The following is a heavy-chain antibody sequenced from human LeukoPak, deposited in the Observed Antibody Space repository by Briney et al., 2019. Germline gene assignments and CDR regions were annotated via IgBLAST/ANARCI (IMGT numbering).Heavy chain of an antibody. D-gene: IGHD2-15*01. CDR3: ARGNRAVVVAASRIIKKGGNWFDP. Sequence: GGSLRLSCAASGFTFSSYTMSWVRQAPGKGLEWVSAISGSGGSTYYADSVKGRFTISRDNSKNTLYLQMNSLRAEDTAVYYCARGNRAVVVAASRIIKKGGNWFDPWGQGTLVTVSS. CDR1: GFTFSSYT. V-gene: IGHV3-23*01. CDR2: ISGSGGST. J-gene: IGHJ5*02.